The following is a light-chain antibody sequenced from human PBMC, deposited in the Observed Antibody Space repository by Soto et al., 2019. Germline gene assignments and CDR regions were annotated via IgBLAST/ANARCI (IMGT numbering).Light chain of an antibody. J-gene: IGKJ4*02. CDR2: GAS. Sequence: RSISAGEGATISCRASQSVSTNYLVWYQQKPGQAPRLLIYGASNRATGIPDRFSGSGSGTDFTLTFCIQVREEIPVCYGLPSCLPDPLAEGSKVDVK. V-gene: IGKV3-20*01. CDR3: LPSCLPDP. CDR1: QSVSTNY.